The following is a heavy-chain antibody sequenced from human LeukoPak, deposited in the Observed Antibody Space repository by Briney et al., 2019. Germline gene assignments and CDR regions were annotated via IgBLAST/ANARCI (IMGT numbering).Heavy chain of an antibody. CDR1: GFTFSSYW. V-gene: IGHV3-7*01. CDR2: IKQDGSEK. CDR3: TRNTGCSGGTCYSFYDY. Sequence: GGSLRLSCAASGFTFSSYWMTWVRQAPGKGLEWVANIKQDGSEKYYVDSVKGRFTISRDNAKNSLYLQMNSLRAEDTAVYYCTRNTGCSGGTCYSFYDYWGQGTLVTVSS. D-gene: IGHD2-15*01. J-gene: IGHJ4*02.